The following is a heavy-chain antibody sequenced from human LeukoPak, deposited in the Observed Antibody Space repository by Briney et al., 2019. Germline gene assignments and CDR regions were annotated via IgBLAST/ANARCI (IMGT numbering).Heavy chain of an antibody. V-gene: IGHV4-34*01. D-gene: IGHD5-18*01. CDR3: ARVIGGYSYGHLDY. J-gene: IGHJ4*02. Sequence: SETLSLTCAVYGGSFSGYYWSWIRQPPGKGLEWIGEINHSGSTNYNPSLKSRVTISVDTSKNQFSLKLSSVTAADTAVYYCARVIGGYSYGHLDYWGQGTLVTASS. CDR2: INHSGST. CDR1: GGSFSGYY.